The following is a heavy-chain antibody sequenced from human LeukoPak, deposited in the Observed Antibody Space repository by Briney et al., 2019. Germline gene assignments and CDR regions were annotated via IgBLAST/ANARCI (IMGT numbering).Heavy chain of an antibody. J-gene: IGHJ6*03. Sequence: GGSLRLSCIVSGFTFSTHAMTWVRHAPGKGLERVSDISGPGGTTYYAASVKGRFTLSRDNSKNTLFLQMNSVRAEDTAVYCCERDPGVIPVHYMDVWGKGTTVIVSS. CDR1: GFTFSTHA. CDR2: ISGPGGTT. V-gene: IGHV3-23*01. CDR3: ERDPGVIPVHYMDV. D-gene: IGHD4-23*01.